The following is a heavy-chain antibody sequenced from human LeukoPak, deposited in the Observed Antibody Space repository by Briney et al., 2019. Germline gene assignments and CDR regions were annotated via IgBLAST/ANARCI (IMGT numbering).Heavy chain of an antibody. CDR2: IKKDGIEK. V-gene: IGHV3-7*01. Sequence: GGSLRLSCVVSGFTLSSDWMSWVRQAPGKGLEWVANIKKDGIEKYYVESVKGRFTISRDNAKNSLYLQMNSLRAEDTAVYYWSKRRLRSRAGGPYFDIWGQGTLVTVSS. J-gene: IGHJ4*02. CDR3: SKRRLRSRAGGPYFDI. CDR1: GFTLSSDW. D-gene: IGHD3-16*01.